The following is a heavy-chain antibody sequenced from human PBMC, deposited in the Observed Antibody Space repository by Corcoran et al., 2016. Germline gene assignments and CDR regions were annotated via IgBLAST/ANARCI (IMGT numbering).Heavy chain of an antibody. V-gene: IGHV3-48*04. CDR3: ARDLYDVWSGYLLDYYYGMDV. CDR2: ISSSSSTI. Sequence: EVQLVESGGGLVQPGGSLRLSCAASGFTFSSYSMNWVRQAPGKGLEWVSYISSSSSTIYYADSVKGRFTISRDNAKNSLYLQMNSLRAEDTAVYYCARDLYDVWSGYLLDYYYGMDVWGQGTTVTVSS. CDR1: GFTFSSYS. J-gene: IGHJ6*02. D-gene: IGHD3-3*01.